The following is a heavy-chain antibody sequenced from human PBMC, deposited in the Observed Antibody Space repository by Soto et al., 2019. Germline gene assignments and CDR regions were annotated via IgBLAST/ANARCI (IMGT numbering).Heavy chain of an antibody. V-gene: IGHV3-23*01. D-gene: IGHD4-17*01. CDR2: ISGSGGST. Sequence: PXGSLRLSFAASGFTFSSYAMSWVRQAPGKGLEWVSAISGSGGSTYYADSVKGWFTISRDNSKNTLYLQMNSLRAEDTAVYYCAKRSGDYLNYYYGMDVWGQGTTVTVSS. J-gene: IGHJ6*02. CDR3: AKRSGDYLNYYYGMDV. CDR1: GFTFSSYA.